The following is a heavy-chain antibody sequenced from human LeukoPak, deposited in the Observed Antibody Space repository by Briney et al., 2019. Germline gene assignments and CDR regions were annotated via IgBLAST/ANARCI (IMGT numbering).Heavy chain of an antibody. D-gene: IGHD1-26*01. J-gene: IGHJ5*02. CDR1: GFTFGDYG. CDR3: ARALGATAKYNWFDP. Sequence: GGSLRLSCAASGFTFGDYGMSWVRQAPGKGLEWVSGINWNGGSTGYADSVKGRFTISRDNAKNSLYLQMNSLRAEDTALYYCARALGATAKYNWFDPWGQGTLVTVSS. CDR2: INWNGGST. V-gene: IGHV3-20*04.